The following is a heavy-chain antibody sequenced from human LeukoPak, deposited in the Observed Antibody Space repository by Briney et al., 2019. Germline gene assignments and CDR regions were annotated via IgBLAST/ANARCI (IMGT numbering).Heavy chain of an antibody. CDR2: ISSSSSYI. V-gene: IGHV3-21*01. Sequence: GGSLRLSCAASGFTFSSYRMTWVRQAPGKGLEWVSSISSSSSYIYYADSVKGRFTISRDNAKNSLYLQMNSLRAEDTAVYYCARESVYYYYGMDVWGQGTTVTVSS. J-gene: IGHJ6*02. CDR3: ARESVYYYYGMDV. CDR1: GFTFSSYR.